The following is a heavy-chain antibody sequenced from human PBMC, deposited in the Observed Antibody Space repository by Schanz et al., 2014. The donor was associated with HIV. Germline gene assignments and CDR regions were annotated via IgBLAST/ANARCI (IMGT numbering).Heavy chain of an antibody. V-gene: IGHV3-7*03. Sequence: ESQLVESGGGLVQPGGSLRLSCVASGFTFTNNWMNWIRQAPGKGLEWVANIHEGGSDTHYVDSVKGRFTISRDNSKSTLYLQMNRLRAEDTAVYYCVGHGSSSSWGLGTLVTVSS. J-gene: IGHJ5*02. CDR1: GFTFTNNW. CDR3: VGHGSSSS. CDR2: IHEGGSDT. D-gene: IGHD6-6*01.